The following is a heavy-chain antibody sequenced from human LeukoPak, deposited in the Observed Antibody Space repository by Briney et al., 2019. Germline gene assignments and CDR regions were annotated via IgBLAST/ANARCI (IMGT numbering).Heavy chain of an antibody. CDR2: IYYSGST. J-gene: IGHJ5*02. D-gene: IGHD1-26*01. Sequence: SETLSLTCTVSGGSISSYYWNWIRQPPGKGLEWIGYIYYSGSTNYNPSLKSRVTISVDTSKNQFSLKLSSVTAADTAVYYCARTVSGSYEGWFDPWGQGTLVTVSS. V-gene: IGHV4-59*01. CDR3: ARTVSGSYEGWFDP. CDR1: GGSISSYY.